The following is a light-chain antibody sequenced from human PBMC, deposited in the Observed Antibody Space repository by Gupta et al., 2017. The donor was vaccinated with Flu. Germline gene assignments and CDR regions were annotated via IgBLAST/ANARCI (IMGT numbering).Light chain of an antibody. CDR3: QSAYNSGTYVV. J-gene: IGLJ3*02. V-gene: IGLV3-25*03. CDR1: TWSTQY. CDR2: KDT. Sequence: GNTWSTQYTYCYQQKPGQAPLLVIFKDTERPSGIPERFSGSNSGTTVTLTTSGVQAEDEAAYYCQSAYNSGTYVVFGGGTKLTV.